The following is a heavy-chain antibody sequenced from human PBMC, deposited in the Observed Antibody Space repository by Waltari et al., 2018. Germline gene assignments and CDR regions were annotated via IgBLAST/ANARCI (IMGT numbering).Heavy chain of an antibody. CDR1: GYSFPAYQ. CDR3: ARDPGPIVGAPDY. Sequence: QVQLVQSGTEVKKPGASVKVSCQASGYSFPAYQLHWVRQTPGQGLEWLGWINPKNGDTGYAQNFLGRVTMTRDTSINTVYMDLSGLRSDDTAVFYCARDPGPIVGAPDYWGQGTLVTVSS. CDR2: INPKNGDT. D-gene: IGHD1-26*01. V-gene: IGHV1-2*02. J-gene: IGHJ4*02.